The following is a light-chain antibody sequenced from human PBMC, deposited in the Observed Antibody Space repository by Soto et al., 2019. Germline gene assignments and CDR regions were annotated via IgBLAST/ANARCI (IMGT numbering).Light chain of an antibody. J-gene: IGLJ1*01. CDR1: TSNIGAPYD. CDR3: QSYDLSLRNYV. CDR2: GDI. V-gene: IGLV1-40*01. Sequence: QLVLTQPPSVSGAPGQRVSISCTGSTSNIGAPYDVHWYQHLPGTAPKLLIYGDINRPSGVPDRFSGSKSGTSASLAIIRLQAEDEGDYYCQSYDLSLRNYVFGSGTKVTVL.